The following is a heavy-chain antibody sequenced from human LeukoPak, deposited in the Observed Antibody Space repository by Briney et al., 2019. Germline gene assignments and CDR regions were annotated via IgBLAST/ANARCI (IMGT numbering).Heavy chain of an antibody. V-gene: IGHV3-7*01. Sequence: GGSLRLSCAASGFTFSSYWMSWDRQAPGKGLEWVANIKQDGSEKYYVDSVKGRFTISRDNAKNSLYLQMNSLRAEDTAVYYCARGGALAAAGQYNWFDPWGQGTLVIVSS. J-gene: IGHJ5*02. CDR3: ARGGALAAAGQYNWFDP. D-gene: IGHD6-13*01. CDR2: IKQDGSEK. CDR1: GFTFSSYW.